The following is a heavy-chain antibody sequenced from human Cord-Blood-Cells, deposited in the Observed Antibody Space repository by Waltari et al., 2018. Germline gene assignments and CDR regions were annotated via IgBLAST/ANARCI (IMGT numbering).Heavy chain of an antibody. Sequence: GYTFTSYAMHWVRQAPGQRLEWMGWINAGNGNTKYSQKFQGRVTITRDTSASTAYMELSSLRSEDTALYYCASGDDYGDYDYWGQGTLVTVSS. CDR3: ASGDDYGDYDY. CDR1: GYTFTSYA. V-gene: IGHV1-3*01. J-gene: IGHJ4*02. D-gene: IGHD4-17*01. CDR2: INAGNGNT.